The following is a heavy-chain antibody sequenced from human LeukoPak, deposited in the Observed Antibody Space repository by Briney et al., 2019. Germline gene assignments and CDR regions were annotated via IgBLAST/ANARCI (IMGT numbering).Heavy chain of an antibody. CDR2: ISVYNGNT. CDR1: GYIFTSYG. Sequence: GASVKVSCKASGYIFTSYGISWVRQAPGQGLEWMGWISVYNGNTNYAQKFQGRVTMATDTSTSTAYMELRSLRSDDTAVYYFARADPCGYPKTPDYWGQGTLVTVSS. J-gene: IGHJ4*02. V-gene: IGHV1-18*01. D-gene: IGHD5-12*01. CDR3: ARADPCGYPKTPDY.